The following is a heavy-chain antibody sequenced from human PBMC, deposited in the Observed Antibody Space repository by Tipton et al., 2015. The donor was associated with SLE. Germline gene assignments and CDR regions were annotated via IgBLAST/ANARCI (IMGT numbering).Heavy chain of an antibody. CDR3: ARLKGRLELPGYHYYMDV. CDR1: GYFISSGYY. CDR2: INHSGSA. Sequence: LRLSCAVSGYFISSGYYWGWFRQPPGKGLEWIGEINHSGSANYNPSLKSRVSISLDTSKKQFSLMLTSVTAADTAVYYCARLKGRLELPGYHYYMDVWGKGTTVTVSS. V-gene: IGHV4-38-2*01. J-gene: IGHJ6*03. D-gene: IGHD1-7*01.